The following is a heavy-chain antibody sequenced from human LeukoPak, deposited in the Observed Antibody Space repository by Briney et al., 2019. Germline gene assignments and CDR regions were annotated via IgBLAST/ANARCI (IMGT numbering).Heavy chain of an antibody. CDR3: ARVPGRYYYDSSGYYSSAFDP. CDR2: IYYSGST. V-gene: IGHV4-31*11. CDR1: GGSFSGYY. Sequence: SETLSLTCAVYGGSFSGYYWSWIRQHPGKGLEWIGYIYYSGSTYYNPSLKSRVTISVDTSKNQFSLKLSSVTAADTAVYYCARVPGRYYYDSSGYYSSAFDPWGQGTLVTVSS. J-gene: IGHJ5*02. D-gene: IGHD3-22*01.